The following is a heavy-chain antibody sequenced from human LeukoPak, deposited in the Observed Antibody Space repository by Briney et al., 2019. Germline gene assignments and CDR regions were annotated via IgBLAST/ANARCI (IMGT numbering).Heavy chain of an antibody. D-gene: IGHD1-26*01. CDR1: GFTFSSYE. J-gene: IGHJ4*02. CDR3: ARELVGATTYLDY. V-gene: IGHV3-48*03. CDR2: ISSSGNII. Sequence: GGSLRLSCAASGFTFSSYEMNWVRQAPGKGLEWVSYISSSGNIIYYADSVKGRFTISRDNAKNSLYLQMNSLRAEDTAVYYCARELVGATTYLDYWGQGTLVTVSS.